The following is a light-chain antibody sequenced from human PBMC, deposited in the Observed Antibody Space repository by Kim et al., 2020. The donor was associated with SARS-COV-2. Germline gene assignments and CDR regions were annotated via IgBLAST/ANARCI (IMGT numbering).Light chain of an antibody. CDR1: SSNSGAGYD. V-gene: IGLV1-40*01. Sequence: RVTIACTGSSSNSGAGYDVHWYQQLPGTAPKLLIYGNSNRPSGVPDRFSGSKSGTSASLAITGLQAEDEADYYCQSYDSSLSGSRVFGTGTKVTVL. CDR2: GNS. J-gene: IGLJ1*01. CDR3: QSYDSSLSGSRV.